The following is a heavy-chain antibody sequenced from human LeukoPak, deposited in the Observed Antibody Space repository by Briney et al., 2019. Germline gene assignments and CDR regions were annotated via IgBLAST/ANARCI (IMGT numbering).Heavy chain of an antibody. D-gene: IGHD6-19*01. CDR2: ISSAGNT. CDR1: GYIFSKYG. V-gene: IGHV1-18*01. Sequence: GASVKVSCKASGYIFSKYGISWVRQAPGHGLEWMGWISSAGNTNYAPKFQDRATMTTDTSTSTAYIELRSPRFDDTAVYYCARDLAVAGTGDWFDPWGQGTLVTVSS. CDR3: ARDLAVAGTGDWFDP. J-gene: IGHJ5*02.